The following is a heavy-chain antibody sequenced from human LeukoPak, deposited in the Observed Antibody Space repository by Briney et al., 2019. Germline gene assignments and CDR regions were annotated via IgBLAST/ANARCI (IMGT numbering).Heavy chain of an antibody. CDR1: GFTFSSYS. J-gene: IGHJ4*02. D-gene: IGHD3-10*01. CDR3: ARELSRFGEPDY. V-gene: IGHV3-21*01. Sequence: GGSLRPSCAASGFTFSSYSMNWVRQAPGKGLEWVSSISSSSSYIYYADSVKGRFTISRDNAKNSLYLQMNSLRAEDTAVYYCARELSRFGEPDYWGQGTLVTVSS. CDR2: ISSSSSYI.